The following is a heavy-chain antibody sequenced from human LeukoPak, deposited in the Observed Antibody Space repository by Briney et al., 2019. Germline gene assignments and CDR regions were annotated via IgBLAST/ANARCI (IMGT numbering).Heavy chain of an antibody. CDR2: IYTSGST. D-gene: IGHD3-16*01. Sequence: SETLSLTCTVSGGSISSGSYYWSWIRQPAGKGLEWIGRIYTSGSTNYNPSLKSRVTISVDTSKNQFSLKLSSVTAADTAVYYCARSDVLMTWFDPWGQGTLVTVSS. V-gene: IGHV4-61*02. J-gene: IGHJ5*02. CDR3: ARSDVLMTWFDP. CDR1: GGSISSGSYY.